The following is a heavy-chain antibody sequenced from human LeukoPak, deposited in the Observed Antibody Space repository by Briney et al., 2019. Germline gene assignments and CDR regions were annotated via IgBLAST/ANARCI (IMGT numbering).Heavy chain of an antibody. CDR3: ARVSVSFNMPFDY. CDR1: RFTVSSNY. D-gene: IGHD2-2*01. V-gene: IGHV3-66*01. Sequence: PGGSLRLSCAASRFTVSSNYMSWVRQAPGKGLEWVSVIYASGGTYYADSVKGRSTISRDNSKEALYLQMNSLRAEDTAVYYCARVSVSFNMPFDYWGQGTLVTVSS. CDR2: IYASGGT. J-gene: IGHJ4*02.